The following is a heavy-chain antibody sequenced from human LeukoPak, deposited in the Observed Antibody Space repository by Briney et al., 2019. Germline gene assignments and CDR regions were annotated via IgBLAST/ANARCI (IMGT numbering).Heavy chain of an antibody. D-gene: IGHD5-18*01. CDR3: ARGRGQLWLRRYYFDY. V-gene: IGHV4-59*01. Sequence: SETLSLTCTVSGGSISGYYWSWIRQSPGKGLESIGFIYYTGSTNYNPSLNSRVTISLDTSKNQFSLRLNSVTAADTAVYYCARGRGQLWLRRYYFDYWGQGTLVTVSS. J-gene: IGHJ4*02. CDR2: IYYTGST. CDR1: GGSISGYY.